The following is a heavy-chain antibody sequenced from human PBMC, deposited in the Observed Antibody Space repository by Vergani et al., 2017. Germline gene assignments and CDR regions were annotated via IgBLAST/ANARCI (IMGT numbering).Heavy chain of an antibody. Sequence: VNLVGSGGGVVQPWRSLRLSCATYGFIFSDHYMDWVRQAPGKGLEWVGRIRNKANDYTTQYAASVKGRFTISRDDSKSYLYLQMNSLQTEDTALYYCVRVKGSNWNDHLYDIWGQGTLVTVSS. CDR2: IRNKANDYTT. CDR1: GFIFSDHY. J-gene: IGHJ3*02. V-gene: IGHV3-72*01. D-gene: IGHD1-1*01. CDR3: VRVKGSNWNDHLYDI.